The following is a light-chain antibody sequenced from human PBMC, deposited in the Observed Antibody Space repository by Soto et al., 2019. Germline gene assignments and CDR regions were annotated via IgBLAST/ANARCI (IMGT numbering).Light chain of an antibody. J-gene: IGKJ2*01. CDR2: AAS. CDR3: QQLNSYPQMYT. V-gene: IGKV1-9*01. Sequence: IQLTQSPSSLSASVGDRVTITCRASQGISSYLAWYQQKPGKAPKLLIYAASTLQSGVPSRFSGSGSGTDFTVTISSLQPEDFATYYCQQLNSYPQMYTFGQGTKLEIK. CDR1: QGISSY.